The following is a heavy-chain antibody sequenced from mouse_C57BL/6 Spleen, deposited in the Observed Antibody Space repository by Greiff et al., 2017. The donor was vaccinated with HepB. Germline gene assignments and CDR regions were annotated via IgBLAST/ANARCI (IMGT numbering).Heavy chain of an antibody. V-gene: IGHV1-82*01. J-gene: IGHJ4*01. CDR1: GYAFSSSW. CDR3: ARRAFTTVVATGAMDY. CDR2: IYPGDGDT. D-gene: IGHD1-1*01. Sequence: VKLMESGPELVKPGASVKISCKASGYAFSSSWMNWVKQRPGKGLEWIGRIYPGDGDTNYNGKFKGKATLTADKSSSTAYMQLSSLTSEDSAVYFCARRAFTTVVATGAMDYWGQGTSVTVSS.